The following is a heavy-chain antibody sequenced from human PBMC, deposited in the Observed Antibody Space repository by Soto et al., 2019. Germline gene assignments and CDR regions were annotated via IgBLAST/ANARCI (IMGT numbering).Heavy chain of an antibody. CDR1: GFDFTYYA. V-gene: IGHV3-30*18. CDR2: MSSDGSKI. CDR3: AKDEGVGGTLGLFDY. J-gene: IGHJ4*02. Sequence: QVRLVESGGGAVQPGESLRLSCVASGFDFTYYAMHWVRQALGKGLESVAVMSSDGSKIHHTDSVKGRFTISRDNSKNTLYLQMNSLRKEDTAVYFCAKDEGVGGTLGLFDYWGQGTLVSVSS. D-gene: IGHD1-26*01.